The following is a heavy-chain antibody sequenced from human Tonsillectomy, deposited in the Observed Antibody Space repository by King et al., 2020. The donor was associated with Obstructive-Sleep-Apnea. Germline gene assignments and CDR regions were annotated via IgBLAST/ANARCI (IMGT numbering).Heavy chain of an antibody. D-gene: IGHD3-22*01. V-gene: IGHV5-51*01. J-gene: IGHJ6*02. CDR2: IYPGDSDT. CDR3: ASQVIGPGGPLRFNFYGIDV. CDR1: GYRFTSYW. Sequence: EVQLVESGAEVKKPGESLKISCKGSGYRFTSYWIGWVRQMPGKGLEWMGTIYPGDSDTRYSPSLQGQVTISADKSINTAYLQWSSLKASDTAIYYCASQVIGPGGPLRFNFYGIDVWGQGTTVTVSS.